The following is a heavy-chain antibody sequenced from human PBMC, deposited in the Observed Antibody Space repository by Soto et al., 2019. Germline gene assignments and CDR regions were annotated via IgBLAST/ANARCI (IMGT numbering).Heavy chain of an antibody. CDR3: ARIPMDTYYYYYGMDV. J-gene: IGHJ6*02. D-gene: IGHD3-10*01. V-gene: IGHV3-33*01. CDR1: GFTFSSYG. CDR2: IWYDGSNK. Sequence: GGSLRLSCAASGFTFSSYGMHWVRQAPGKGLEWVAVIWYDGSNKYYADSVKGRFTISRDNSKNTLYLQMNSLRAEDTAVYYCARIPMDTYYYYYGMDVWGQGTTVTVSS.